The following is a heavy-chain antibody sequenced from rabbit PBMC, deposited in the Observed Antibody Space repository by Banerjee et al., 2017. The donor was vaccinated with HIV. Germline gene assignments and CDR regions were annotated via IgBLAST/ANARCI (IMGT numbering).Heavy chain of an antibody. CDR3: ARTLPYAGSGYSGAFDP. CDR2: IYAGSSGRT. V-gene: IGHV1S40*01. Sequence: QSLEESGGDLVKPGASLTLTCTASGFDFSSNAMCWVRQAPGKGLEWIACIYAGSSGRTDYASWAKGRFTISKTSSTTVTLQMTSLTAADTATYFCARTLPYAGSGYSGAFDPWGQGTLVTVS. CDR1: GFDFSSNA. J-gene: IGHJ2*01. D-gene: IGHD8-1*01.